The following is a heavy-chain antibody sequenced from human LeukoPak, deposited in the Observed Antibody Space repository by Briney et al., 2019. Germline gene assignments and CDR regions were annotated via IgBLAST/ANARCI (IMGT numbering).Heavy chain of an antibody. J-gene: IGHJ4*02. D-gene: IGHD6-13*01. V-gene: IGHV1-18*01. CDR3: AGAAAIKKGGYFDY. CDR2: ISAYNGNT. Sequence: ASVNVSCKASGYTFTSYGISWVRQAPGQGLEWMGWISAYNGNTNYAQKIQGRVTMTTYTSTSTAYMGLRSLRSDDTALYYCAGAAAIKKGGYFDYWGQGTLVTVSS. CDR1: GYTFTSYG.